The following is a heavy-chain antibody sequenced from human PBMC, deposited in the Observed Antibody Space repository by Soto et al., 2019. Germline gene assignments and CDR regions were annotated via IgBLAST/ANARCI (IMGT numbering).Heavy chain of an antibody. V-gene: IGHV3-30*18. J-gene: IGHJ3*02. CDR3: AKVRADGNLLGDAFDI. CDR2: ISYDGSNK. D-gene: IGHD1-1*01. CDR1: GFTFSSYG. Sequence: QVQLVESGGGVVQPGRSLRLSCAASGFTFSSYGMHWVRQAPGKGLEWVAVISYDGSNKYYADSVKGRFTISRDNSKNTLYLQMNSLRAEDTAVYYCAKVRADGNLLGDAFDIWGQGTMVTVSS.